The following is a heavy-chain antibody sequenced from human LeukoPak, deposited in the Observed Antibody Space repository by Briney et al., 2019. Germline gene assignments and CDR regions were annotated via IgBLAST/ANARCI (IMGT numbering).Heavy chain of an antibody. J-gene: IGHJ4*02. V-gene: IGHV3-23*01. CDR2: ISDTGRLS. CDR3: ANPGIAVAPERVDY. CDR1: GFTFSSSA. D-gene: IGHD6-19*01. Sequence: PGGSLRLSCAASGFTFSSSAMSWVRQAPGKGLEWVAAISDTGRLSYCADSVNGRFTISRDNSKNTLYLQMNSLRAEDTAVYYCANPGIAVAPERVDYWGQGTLVTVSS.